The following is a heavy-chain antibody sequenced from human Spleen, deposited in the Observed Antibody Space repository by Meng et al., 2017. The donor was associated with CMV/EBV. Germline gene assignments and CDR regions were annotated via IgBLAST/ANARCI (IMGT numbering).Heavy chain of an antibody. CDR3: ARESGAARPRGYYYYGMDV. D-gene: IGHD6-6*01. Sequence: SVKVSCKASGGTFRNFAISWVRQAPGQGLEWMGGIIAIYGTTNNAQKFQGRVTITTDESTSTAYMELSSLRSEDTAVYYCARESGAARPRGYYYYGMDVWGQGTTVTVSS. J-gene: IGHJ6*02. CDR1: GGTFRNFA. V-gene: IGHV1-69*05. CDR2: IIAIYGTT.